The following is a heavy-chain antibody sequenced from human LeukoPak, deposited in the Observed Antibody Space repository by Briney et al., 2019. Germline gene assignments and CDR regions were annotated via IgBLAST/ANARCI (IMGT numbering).Heavy chain of an antibody. Sequence: KTGGSLRLSCAASGFTFSSYSMNWVRQAPGKGLEWVSSISTSSSYIYYADSVKGRFTISRDNAKNSLYLQMNSLRAEDTAVYYCARDLAGATVAGRWFDYWGQGTLVTVSS. CDR2: ISTSSSYI. D-gene: IGHD6-19*01. V-gene: IGHV3-21*01. CDR1: GFTFSSYS. J-gene: IGHJ4*02. CDR3: ARDLAGATVAGRWFDY.